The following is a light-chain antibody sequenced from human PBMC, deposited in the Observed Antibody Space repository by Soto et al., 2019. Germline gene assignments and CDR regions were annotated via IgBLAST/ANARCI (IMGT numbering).Light chain of an antibody. J-gene: IGKJ1*01. Sequence: EIVLTQSPGTLSLSPGERATLSCRASQSVSSSYSAWYQQKPGQATRLLLYGTSSTATGIPDRFSGSASGKDFTLTISRLEPEDFAVYYWQQFSSSFTLTFGRGTKVEIK. CDR2: GTS. CDR3: QQFSSSFTLT. CDR1: QSVSSSY. V-gene: IGKV3-20*01.